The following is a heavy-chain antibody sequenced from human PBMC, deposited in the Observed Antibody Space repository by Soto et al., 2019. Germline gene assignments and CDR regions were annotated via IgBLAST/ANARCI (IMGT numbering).Heavy chain of an antibody. CDR3: AKDNVVGPTVNPIYYYHGMDV. V-gene: IGHV3-23*01. D-gene: IGHD1-26*01. CDR1: GFTFGTFA. CDR2: HSGSGGST. J-gene: IGHJ6*02. Sequence: GRSMRLPCAPSGFTFGTFAISSVRQATGKGLEWLSAHSGSGGSTYYAASVKGRFTISRDNCKNTLDLQKTSLRAEDTAVYFCAKDNVVGPTVNPIYYYHGMDVWGQGTRVTVSS.